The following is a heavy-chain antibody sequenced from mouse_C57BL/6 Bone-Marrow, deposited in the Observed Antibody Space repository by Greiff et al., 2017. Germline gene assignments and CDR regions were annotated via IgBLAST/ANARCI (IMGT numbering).Heavy chain of an antibody. CDR1: GYIFTEYT. CDR2: FYPGSGSI. Sequence: VQLQQSGAELVKPGESVKLSCKASGYIFTEYTIHWVKQRSGQGLAWIGWFYPGSGSIKYNERFQEKDTLTADKSSNTVYMELSRLTSEDSAVYFCARHERYYDYEGYFDYWGQGTTLTVSS. CDR3: ARHERYYDYEGYFDY. D-gene: IGHD2-4*01. V-gene: IGHV1-62-2*01. J-gene: IGHJ2*01.